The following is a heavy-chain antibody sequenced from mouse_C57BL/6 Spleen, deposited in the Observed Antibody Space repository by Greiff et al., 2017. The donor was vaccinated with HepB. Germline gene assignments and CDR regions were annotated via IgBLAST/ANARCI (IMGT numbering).Heavy chain of an antibody. CDR3: ARDPYYYGSSYFDY. Sequence: EVQLVESGGGLVKPGGSLKLSCAASGFTFSDYGMHWVRQAPEKGLEWVAYISSGSSTIYYADTVKGRFTISRDNAKNTLFLQMTSLMSEDTAMYYCARDPYYYGSSYFDYWGQGTTLTVSS. V-gene: IGHV5-17*01. D-gene: IGHD1-1*01. J-gene: IGHJ2*01. CDR2: ISSGSSTI. CDR1: GFTFSDYG.